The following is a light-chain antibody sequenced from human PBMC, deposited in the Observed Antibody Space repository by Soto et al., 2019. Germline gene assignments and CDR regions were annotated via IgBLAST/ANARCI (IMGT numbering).Light chain of an antibody. CDR1: QSVLSTSTNENY. V-gene: IGKV4-1*01. Sequence: IVMTQSPDSLAVPLGERATINCKSSQSVLSTSTNENYLGWYKQKPRQRPKLLIYWASIRESGVPDRFSGSGSGTDFTLTISSLQAEDVSVYDCLQYYSTFPFTFGPGTKVDIK. CDR3: LQYYSTFPFT. CDR2: WAS. J-gene: IGKJ3*01.